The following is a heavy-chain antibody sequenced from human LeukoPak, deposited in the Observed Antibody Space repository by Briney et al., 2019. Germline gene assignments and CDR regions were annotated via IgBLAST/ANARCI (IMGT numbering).Heavy chain of an antibody. D-gene: IGHD6-19*01. CDR2: ISWNSGSI. J-gene: IGHJ3*02. CDR1: GFTFDDYA. Sequence: PGGSLRLSCAASGFTFDDYAMHWIRQAPGKGLEWVSGISWNSGSIGYADSVKGRFTISRDNAKNSLYLQMNSLRAEDMALYYCAKEGGGWYGNAFDIWGRGTMVTVSS. V-gene: IGHV3-9*03. CDR3: AKEGGGWYGNAFDI.